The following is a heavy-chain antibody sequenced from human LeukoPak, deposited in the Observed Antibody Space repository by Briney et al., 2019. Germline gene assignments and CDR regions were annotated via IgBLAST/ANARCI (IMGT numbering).Heavy chain of an antibody. V-gene: IGHV3-23*01. CDR3: AKGALQLPTGCDY. Sequence: GGPLRLSCAASGFTFSSYAMSWLHQAPGKELEWVSAFSGSGVSTYYADSAKGRFTISRDNSKNTLYLQMNSLRAQDTAVYYCAKGALQLPTGCDYWGQGTLVTVSS. CDR1: GFTFSSYA. CDR2: FSGSGVST. D-gene: IGHD2-2*01. J-gene: IGHJ4*02.